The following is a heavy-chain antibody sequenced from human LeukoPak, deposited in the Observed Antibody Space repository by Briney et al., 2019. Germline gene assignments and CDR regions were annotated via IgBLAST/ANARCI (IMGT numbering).Heavy chain of an antibody. D-gene: IGHD3-22*01. CDR2: INHSGST. J-gene: IGHJ4*02. V-gene: IGHV4-39*07. CDR1: GGSISSGSYY. Sequence: SQTLSLTCTVSGGSISSGSYYWSWIRQPPGKGLEWIGEINHSGSTNYNPSLKSRVTISVDTSKNQFSLKLSSVTAADTAVYYCAGEDNYYDSSGYCDYWGQGTLVTVSS. CDR3: AGEDNYYDSSGYCDY.